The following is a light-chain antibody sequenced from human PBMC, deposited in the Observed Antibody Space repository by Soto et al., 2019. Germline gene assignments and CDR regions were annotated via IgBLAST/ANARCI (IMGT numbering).Light chain of an antibody. CDR1: QSLLASCNNMNC. Sequence: DIVMTQSPDSLAVSLGERATINCKSSQSLLASCNNMNCLAWYQHKPGQPPKMLILWASTRESGVPDRFSGSGSGTDFTLTISSLQAEDAAVYYCQHFFSPPFPFGLGTKLEIK. V-gene: IGKV4-1*01. J-gene: IGKJ2*01. CDR3: QHFFSPPFP. CDR2: WAS.